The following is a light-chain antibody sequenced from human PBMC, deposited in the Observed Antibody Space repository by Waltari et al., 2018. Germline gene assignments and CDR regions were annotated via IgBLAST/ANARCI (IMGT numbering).Light chain of an antibody. V-gene: IGLV2-23*02. J-gene: IGLJ2*01. CDR3: CSHAGSSTVV. Sequence: QSAPTQPASVSGSPGQSITIPSTGTLSERGGHNLVSWYHQHPGKAPKLMIYEVSKRPSGVSNRFSGSKSGNTASLTISGLQAEDEADYYCCSHAGSSTVVFGGGTKLTVL. CDR1: LSERGGHNL. CDR2: EVS.